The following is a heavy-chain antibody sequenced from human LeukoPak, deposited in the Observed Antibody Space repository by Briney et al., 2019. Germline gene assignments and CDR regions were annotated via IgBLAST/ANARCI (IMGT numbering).Heavy chain of an antibody. CDR2: INNGGDNT. J-gene: IGHJ4*02. CDR1: GFVFSNYA. Sequence: GSLRLSCAASGFVFSNYAINWVRQAPGKGLEWVSLINNGGDNTYHADSVKGRFTVSRDNSQNTLYLQMNSLRAEDTAVYYCAKDYYDPPDYWGQGTLVTVSS. V-gene: IGHV3-23*01. CDR3: AKDYYDPPDY. D-gene: IGHD3-22*01.